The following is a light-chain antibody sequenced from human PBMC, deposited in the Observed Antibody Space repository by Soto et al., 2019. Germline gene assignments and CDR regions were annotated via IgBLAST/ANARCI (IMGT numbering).Light chain of an antibody. J-gene: IGKJ3*01. CDR3: QQYGSSLFT. CDR1: QSVSSTS. V-gene: IGKV3-20*01. Sequence: DIVLTQSPGTLSLSPGERATLSCRASQSVSSTSLAWYQQKPGQAPRLLIYGTSTRATGIPDRFSGSGSGTDFTLTISRLEPEGFAVYYCQQYGSSLFTFGPGTKVDIK. CDR2: GTS.